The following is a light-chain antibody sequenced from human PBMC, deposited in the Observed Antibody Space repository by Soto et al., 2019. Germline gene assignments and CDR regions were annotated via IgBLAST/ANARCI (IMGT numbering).Light chain of an antibody. Sequence: EIVLTQSPATLSLSPGERATLSCRASQSVSSYLAWYQQKPGQAPRLLIYDASSRATGIPARFSGSGSGTDFTLTINSLEPEDSAVYYWQQRSNWPSITFGQGTRLEIK. V-gene: IGKV3-11*01. CDR1: QSVSSY. CDR2: DAS. J-gene: IGKJ5*01. CDR3: QQRSNWPSIT.